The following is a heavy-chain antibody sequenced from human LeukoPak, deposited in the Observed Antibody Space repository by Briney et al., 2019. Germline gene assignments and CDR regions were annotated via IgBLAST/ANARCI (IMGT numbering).Heavy chain of an antibody. CDR1: GFTFSSYS. Sequence: GGSLRLSCAASGFTFSSYSMNWVRQAPGKELEGVSFISSSSSTIYYEDSVKGRFTISRDNAKNSLYLQMNSLRAEDTAVYYCVRNWNDVFDHWGQGTLVTVSS. J-gene: IGHJ4*02. V-gene: IGHV3-48*01. CDR3: VRNWNDVFDH. D-gene: IGHD1-20*01. CDR2: ISSSSSTI.